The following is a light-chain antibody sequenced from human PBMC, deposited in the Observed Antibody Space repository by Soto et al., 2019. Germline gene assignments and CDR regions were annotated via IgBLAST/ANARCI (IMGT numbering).Light chain of an antibody. J-gene: IGKJ2*01. Sequence: DIVMTQSPDSLAVSLGERATINCKSSQSVSSYLAWYQQKPGQAPRLLIYDASNRATGIPARFSGSGSGTDFTLTISSLEPEDFAVYYCQQRSNWPPYTFGQGTKLEIK. V-gene: IGKV3-11*01. CDR2: DAS. CDR1: QSVSSY. CDR3: QQRSNWPPYT.